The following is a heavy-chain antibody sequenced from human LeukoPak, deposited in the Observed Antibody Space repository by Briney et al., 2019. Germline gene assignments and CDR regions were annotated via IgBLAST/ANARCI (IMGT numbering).Heavy chain of an antibody. CDR2: ISGSGGST. V-gene: IGHV3-23*01. J-gene: IGHJ4*02. D-gene: IGHD3-3*01. Sequence: LGGSLRLSCAASGFTFSSYAMSWVRQAPGKGLEWVSAISGSGGSTYYADSVKGRFTISRDNSKNTLYLQMNSLRAEDTAVYYCAKVAYDFWSGYYDYWGQGTLVTVSS. CDR3: AKVAYDFWSGYYDY. CDR1: GFTFSSYA.